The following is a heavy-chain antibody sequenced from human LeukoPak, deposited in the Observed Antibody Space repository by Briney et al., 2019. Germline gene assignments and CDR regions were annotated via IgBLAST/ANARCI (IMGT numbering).Heavy chain of an antibody. D-gene: IGHD6-13*01. CDR1: GFAFSSYG. CDR2: TRYDGSNK. CDR3: AKGPAYSSSWYSLLGDY. Sequence: PGGSLRLSCAASGFAFSSYGMHWVRQAPGKGLEWVAFTRYDGSNKYYAVSVKGRFTISRDNSKNTLYLQMNSLKAEDTAVYYCAKGPAYSSSWYSLLGDYWGQGTLVTVSS. J-gene: IGHJ4*02. V-gene: IGHV3-30*02.